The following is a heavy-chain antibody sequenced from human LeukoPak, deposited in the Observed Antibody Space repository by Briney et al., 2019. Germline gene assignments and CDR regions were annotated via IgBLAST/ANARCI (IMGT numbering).Heavy chain of an antibody. V-gene: IGHV4-59*08. J-gene: IGHJ5*02. CDR3: ARAVAVEYDP. D-gene: IGHD6-19*01. Sequence: PSETLSVTCTVSGGSISSYYWSWIRQPPGNGLEWIGYIYYSGSTNYNPSLKSRVTISVDTSKNQFSLKLSSVTAADTAVYYCARAVAVEYDPWGQGTLVTVSS. CDR1: GGSISSYY. CDR2: IYYSGST.